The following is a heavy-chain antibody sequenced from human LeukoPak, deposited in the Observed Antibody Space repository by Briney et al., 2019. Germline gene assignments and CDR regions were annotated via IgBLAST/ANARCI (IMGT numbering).Heavy chain of an antibody. CDR1: AFTFADNA. D-gene: IGHD3-10*01. V-gene: IGHV3-43*02. Sequence: PGGCLSSSCAAAAFTFADNAMHWGLFAPRIGLHWLSLISGDGGSTYYADSVKGRFTISRDNSKNSLYLQMNSLRTEDTALYYCATRRLWFGDFDYWGQGTLVTVSS. CDR3: ATRRLWFGDFDY. CDR2: ISGDGGST. J-gene: IGHJ4*02.